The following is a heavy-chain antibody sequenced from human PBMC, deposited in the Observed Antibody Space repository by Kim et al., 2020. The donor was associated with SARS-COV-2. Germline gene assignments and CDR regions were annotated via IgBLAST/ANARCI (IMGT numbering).Heavy chain of an antibody. V-gene: IGHV3-21*01. J-gene: IGHJ4*02. CDR3: SKSMVASVAGTFDF. Sequence: ADSVQGRFTISRDNAENSLYLQMHSLRAEDTAVYYCSKSMVASVAGTFDFWGQGTLVSVSS. D-gene: IGHD6-19*01.